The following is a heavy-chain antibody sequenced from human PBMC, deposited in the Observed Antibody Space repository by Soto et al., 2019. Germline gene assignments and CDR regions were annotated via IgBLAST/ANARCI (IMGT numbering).Heavy chain of an antibody. D-gene: IGHD2-2*01. CDR2: INHSGST. J-gene: IGHJ4*02. CDR1: GGSFSGYY. V-gene: IGHV4-34*01. CDR3: ARERFRSTSCSFDY. Sequence: SETLSLTCAVYGGSFSGYYWSWIRQPPGKGLEWIGEINHSGSTNYNPSLKSRVTISVDTSKNQFSLKLSSVTAADTAVYYCARERFRSTSCSFDYWGQGTLVTVPQ.